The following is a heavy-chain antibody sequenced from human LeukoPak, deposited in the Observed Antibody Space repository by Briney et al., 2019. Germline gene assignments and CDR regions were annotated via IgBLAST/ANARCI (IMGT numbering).Heavy chain of an antibody. CDR2: MNPNSGNT. Sequence: ASVKVSCKASGYTFTSYDINWVRQATGQGLEWMGWMNPNSGNTGYAQKFQSRVTITRNTSISTAYMELSSLRSEDTAVYYCARRIYGDYYYYYYMDVWGKGTTVTVSS. V-gene: IGHV1-8*03. D-gene: IGHD4-17*01. CDR3: ARRIYGDYYYYYYMDV. CDR1: GYTFTSYD. J-gene: IGHJ6*03.